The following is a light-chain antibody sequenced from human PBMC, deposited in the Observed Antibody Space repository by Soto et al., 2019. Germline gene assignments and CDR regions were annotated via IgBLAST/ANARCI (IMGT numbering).Light chain of an antibody. CDR2: GAS. CDR1: QSVSSNN. J-gene: IGKJ1*01. Sequence: EIVMTQSPATLSVSPGERATLSCRASQSVSSNNLAWCQQKPGQAPRLLIYGASSRATGIPDRFSGSGSGTDFTLTISRLEPEDFAVYYCQQYGSSPTFGQGTKVDIK. CDR3: QQYGSSPT. V-gene: IGKV3-20*01.